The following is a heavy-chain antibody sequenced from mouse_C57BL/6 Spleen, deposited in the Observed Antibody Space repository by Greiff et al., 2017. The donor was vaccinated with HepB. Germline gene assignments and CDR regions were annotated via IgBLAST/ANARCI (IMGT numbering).Heavy chain of an antibody. D-gene: IGHD1-1*01. Sequence: VQLQQSGAELVKPGASVKLSCKASGYTFTAYTIHWVKQRSGQGLVWIGWFYPGSGSIKYNEKFKDTATLTADKSSSTVNMVLSRLTSADSAVFFCARHEGTVVFDSWGQGATLTVSS. V-gene: IGHV1-62-2*01. CDR3: ARHEGTVVFDS. CDR2: FYPGSGSI. J-gene: IGHJ2*01. CDR1: GYTFTAYT.